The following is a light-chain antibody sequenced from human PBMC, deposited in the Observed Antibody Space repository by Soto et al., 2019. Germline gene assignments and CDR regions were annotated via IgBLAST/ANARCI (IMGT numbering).Light chain of an antibody. CDR2: DAS. Sequence: DIQMTQSPSTLTASVGDRATITCRASQSISSWLAWYQQKPGKAPKLLIYDASSLESGVPSRFSGSGSGTEFTLTISSLQPDDFATYYCQQYNSYPWTVGQGTKVAIK. J-gene: IGKJ1*01. V-gene: IGKV1-5*01. CDR3: QQYNSYPWT. CDR1: QSISSW.